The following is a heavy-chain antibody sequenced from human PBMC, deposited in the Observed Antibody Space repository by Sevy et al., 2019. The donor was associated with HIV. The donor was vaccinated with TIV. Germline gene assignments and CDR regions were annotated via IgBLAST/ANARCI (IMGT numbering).Heavy chain of an antibody. CDR2: IYSGGST. CDR3: ARAPYYYDSSGYYYVEAFDI. CDR1: GFTVSSNY. J-gene: IGHJ3*02. Sequence: GGSLRLSCAASGFTVSSNYMSWVRQAPGKGLEWVSVIYSGGSTYYADSVKGRFTISRDNSKNTLYLQMNSLRAEETAVYYCARAPYYYDSSGYYYVEAFDIWGQGTMVTVSS. D-gene: IGHD3-22*01. V-gene: IGHV3-53*01.